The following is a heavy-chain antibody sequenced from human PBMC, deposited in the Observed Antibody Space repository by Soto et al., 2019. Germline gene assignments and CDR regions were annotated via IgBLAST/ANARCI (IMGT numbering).Heavy chain of an antibody. V-gene: IGHV1-46*03. Sequence: ASVKVSCKASGYTFTTSYYMHWVRQAPGQGLEWMGIINPSGGSTSYAQKFQGRVTMTRDTSTSTVYMELSSLRSEDTAVYYCARPVTTSGLPLFFDYWGQGTLVTVSS. CDR3: ARPVTTSGLPLFFDY. CDR1: GYTFTTSYY. D-gene: IGHD4-4*01. CDR2: INPSGGST. J-gene: IGHJ4*02.